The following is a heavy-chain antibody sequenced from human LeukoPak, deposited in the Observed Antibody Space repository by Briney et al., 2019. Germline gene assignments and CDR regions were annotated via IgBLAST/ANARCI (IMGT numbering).Heavy chain of an antibody. CDR2: ISGSGSGGST. V-gene: IGHV3-23*01. CDR3: AKSGYNRFDY. Sequence: GGSLGLSCAASGFTFSNYAMNWVRQAPGKGLEWVSGISGSGSGGSTYYADSVKGRFTISRDNSKNTLYLQMNSLRAEDTAVYYCAKSGYNRFDYWGQGTLVTVSS. CDR1: GFTFSNYA. D-gene: IGHD5-24*01. J-gene: IGHJ4*02.